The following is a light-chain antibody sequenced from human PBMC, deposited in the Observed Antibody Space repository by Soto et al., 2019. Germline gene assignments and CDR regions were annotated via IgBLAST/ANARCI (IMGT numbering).Light chain of an antibody. CDR1: QGVSGW. V-gene: IGKV1-12*01. J-gene: IGKJ4*01. CDR2: SVS. Sequence: DIQMTQSPSSVSASVGDRVTITCRASQGVSGWLAWYQQKPGKATKLLIYSVSSLQSGVPARFSGSGSRTDFALTISSLQPDDFATYYCQQANGFPVAFGGGTRVEIK. CDR3: QQANGFPVA.